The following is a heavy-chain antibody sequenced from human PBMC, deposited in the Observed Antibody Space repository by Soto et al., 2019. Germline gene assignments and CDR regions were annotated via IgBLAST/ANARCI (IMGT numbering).Heavy chain of an antibody. CDR3: TTEGSNYDFWSGYPPPYYFDY. Sequence: PGGSLRLSCAASGVTFSNAWMSWVRQAPGKGLEWVGRIKSKTDGGTTDYAAPVKGRFTISRDDSKNTLYLQMNSLKTEDTAVYYCTTEGSNYDFWSGYPPPYYFDYWGQGTLVTVSS. CDR1: GVTFSNAW. D-gene: IGHD3-3*01. J-gene: IGHJ4*02. CDR2: IKSKTDGGTT. V-gene: IGHV3-15*01.